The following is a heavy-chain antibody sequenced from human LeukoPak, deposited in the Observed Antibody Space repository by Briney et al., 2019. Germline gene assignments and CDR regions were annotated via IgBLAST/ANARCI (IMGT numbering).Heavy chain of an antibody. V-gene: IGHV3-30*03. CDR1: GFTFSSYG. CDR3: ATSRYPSSSWPRPFDY. D-gene: IGHD6-13*01. Sequence: GGSLRLSCAASGFTFSSYGMHWVRQAPGKGLEWVAVISYDGSNKYYADSVKGRFTISRDNSKNTLYLQMNSLRAEDAAVYYCATSRYPSSSWPRPFDYWGQGTLVTVSS. CDR2: ISYDGSNK. J-gene: IGHJ4*02.